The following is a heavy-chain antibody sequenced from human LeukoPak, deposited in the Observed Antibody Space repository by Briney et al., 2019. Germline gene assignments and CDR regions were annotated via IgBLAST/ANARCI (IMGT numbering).Heavy chain of an antibody. V-gene: IGHV3-23*01. Sequence: GGSLRLSCAASGFTFSSYAMSWVRQAPGKGLEWVSAISGSGGSTYYADSVKGRFTISRDNSKNTLYLQMNSLRAEDTAVYYCAKAGPDWLPYTLYYYFGMEVWGQGTTVTVSS. CDR2: ISGSGGST. CDR1: GFTFSSYA. CDR3: AKAGPDWLPYTLYYYFGMEV. J-gene: IGHJ6*02. D-gene: IGHD3-9*01.